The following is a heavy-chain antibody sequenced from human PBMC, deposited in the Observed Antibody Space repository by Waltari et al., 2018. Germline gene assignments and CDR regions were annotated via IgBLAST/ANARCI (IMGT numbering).Heavy chain of an antibody. Sequence: QLQLQESGPGLVKPSETLSLTCTVSGGSISSSSYYWGWIRQPPGKGLEWIGSIYYSGSTYYNPSLKSRVTISVDTSKNQFSRKLSAVTAADTAVYYCARQGEWLAPRGAFDIWGQGTMVTVSS. CDR1: GGSISSSSYY. V-gene: IGHV4-39*01. J-gene: IGHJ3*02. CDR2: IYYSGST. D-gene: IGHD6-19*01. CDR3: ARQGEWLAPRGAFDI.